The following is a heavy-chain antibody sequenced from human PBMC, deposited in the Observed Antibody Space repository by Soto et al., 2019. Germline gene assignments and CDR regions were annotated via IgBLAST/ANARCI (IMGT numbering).Heavy chain of an antibody. D-gene: IGHD3-10*01. Sequence: PGGSLRLSCAASGFTFSSYAMHWVRQAPGKGLEWVAVISYDGSNKYYADSVKGRFTISRDNSKNTLYLQMNSLRAEDTAVYYCASLNLREFFRESQDDYWGQGTLVTVSS. CDR1: GFTFSSYA. V-gene: IGHV3-30-3*01. J-gene: IGHJ4*02. CDR2: ISYDGSNK. CDR3: ASLNLREFFRESQDDY.